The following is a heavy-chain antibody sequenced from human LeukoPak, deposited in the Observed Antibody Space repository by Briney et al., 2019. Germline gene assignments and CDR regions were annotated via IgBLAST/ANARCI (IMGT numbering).Heavy chain of an antibody. Sequence: GGSLRLSCAASGFTFSSYWMHWVRHAPGKGLVWVSHINSDGSSTSYADSVRGRFTISRDNAKNTLYLQMNNLRDEDTAVYYCTRDPNALDYWGQGTLVTVSS. CDR3: TRDPNALDY. J-gene: IGHJ4*02. CDR1: GFTFSSYW. CDR2: INSDGSST. V-gene: IGHV3-74*01.